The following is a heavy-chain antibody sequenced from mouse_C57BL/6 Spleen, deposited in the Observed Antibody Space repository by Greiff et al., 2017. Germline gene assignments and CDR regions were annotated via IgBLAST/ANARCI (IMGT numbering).Heavy chain of an antibody. D-gene: IGHD2-5*01. CDR3: ARCYSNPWYFDV. J-gene: IGHJ1*03. CDR2: LYPGSGST. Sequence: QVQLQQPGAELVKPGASVKMSCKASGYTFTSYWITWVKQRPGQGLEWIGDLYPGSGSTNYNEKFKSKATLTVDTSSSTAYMQLSSLTSEDSAVYYCARCYSNPWYFDVWGTGTTVTVSS. V-gene: IGHV1-55*01. CDR1: GYTFTSYW.